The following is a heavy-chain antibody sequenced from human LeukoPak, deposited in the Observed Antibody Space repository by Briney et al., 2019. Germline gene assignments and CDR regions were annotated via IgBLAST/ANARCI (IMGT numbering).Heavy chain of an antibody. CDR1: VFTFNRNN. CDR2: ISSTSITM. D-gene: IGHD6-19*01. CDR3: ARETILAVAGDF. V-gene: IGHV3-48*01. Sequence: GGSLRLSCAASVFTFNRNNMNWVRQAPGKGLEWVSYISSTSITMYYADSVKGRFTISRDNAKNSLYLQMNSLRADDTAVYYCARETILAVAGDFWGQGTLVTVSS. J-gene: IGHJ4*02.